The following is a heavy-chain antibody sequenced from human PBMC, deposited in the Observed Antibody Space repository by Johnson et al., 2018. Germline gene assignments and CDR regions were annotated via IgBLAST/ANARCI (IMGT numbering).Heavy chain of an antibody. CDR3: AREAYRSGRAGIFAS. V-gene: IGHV3-30-3*01. Sequence: QVQLVESGGGVVQPGTSLRLSCGVSGVTLSNCIMHWVRQAPGKGLEWVALISHDEIDKQYGDSAKDRFTISRDISKNTVYLQMNSRRDEDTAVYYCAREAYRSGRAGIFASGGQGTMVTVSS. CDR1: GVTLSNCI. CDR2: ISHDEIDK. J-gene: IGHJ3*02. D-gene: IGHD6-19*01.